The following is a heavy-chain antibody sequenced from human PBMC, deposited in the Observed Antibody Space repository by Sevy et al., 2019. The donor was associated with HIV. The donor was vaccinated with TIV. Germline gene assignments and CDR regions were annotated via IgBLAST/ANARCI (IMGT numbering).Heavy chain of an antibody. V-gene: IGHV3-53*01. D-gene: IGHD3-9*01. CDR2: IYSGGST. CDR3: ARGVNYDILTGSDYYYGMDV. J-gene: IGHJ6*02. Sequence: GGSLRLSCAASGFTVSSNYMSWVRQAPGKGLEWVSVIYSGGSTYYADSVKGRFTISRDNSKNTLYLQMNSLRAEDTAAYYCARGVNYDILTGSDYYYGMDVWGQGTTVTVSS. CDR1: GFTVSSNY.